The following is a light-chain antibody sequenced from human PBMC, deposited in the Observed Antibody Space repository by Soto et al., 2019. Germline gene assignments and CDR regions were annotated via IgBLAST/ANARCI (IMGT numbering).Light chain of an antibody. CDR2: DTS. CDR3: LLSYSGARV. J-gene: IGLJ7*01. Sequence: QAVVTQEPSLTVSPGGTVTLTCGSSTGAVTSGHSPYWFQQKPGQAPRTLIYDTSNKHSWTPARFSVSLTLSGAQPEDEADYYCLLSYSGARVFGGGTQLTVL. V-gene: IGLV7-46*01. CDR1: TGAVTSGHS.